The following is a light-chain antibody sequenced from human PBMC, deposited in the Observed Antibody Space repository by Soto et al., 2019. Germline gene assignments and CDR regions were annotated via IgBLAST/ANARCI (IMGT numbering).Light chain of an antibody. CDR1: QSVSSSY. J-gene: IGKJ5*01. V-gene: IGKV3-20*01. Sequence: EIVLTQSPGTLSLSPGERATLSCRASQSVSSSYLAWYQQKPGQAPRLLIYGASNRATGIPDRSSGTGSGTDFTLTISRLEPEDFAVYSCQQFGGSPQVSFGQGTRLEIK. CDR3: QQFGGSPQVS. CDR2: GAS.